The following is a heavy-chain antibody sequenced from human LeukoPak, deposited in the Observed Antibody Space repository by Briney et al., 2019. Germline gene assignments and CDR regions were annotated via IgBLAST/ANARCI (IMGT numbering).Heavy chain of an antibody. J-gene: IGHJ4*02. V-gene: IGHV3-23*01. CDR3: AKSGYNRFDY. CDR2: ISGSGSGGST. D-gene: IGHD5-24*01. Sequence: SGGSLRLSCAASGFTFSSSAMGWVRQAPGKGLEWVSNISGSGSGGSTYYADSVKGRFTISRDNSKNTLYLQMNSLRAEDTAVYYCAKSGYNRFDYWGQGTLVTVSS. CDR1: GFTFSSSA.